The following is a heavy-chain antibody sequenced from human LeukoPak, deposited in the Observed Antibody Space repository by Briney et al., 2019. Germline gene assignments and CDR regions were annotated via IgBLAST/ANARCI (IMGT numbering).Heavy chain of an antibody. J-gene: IGHJ4*02. V-gene: IGHV3-74*01. CDR3: ARTSSSGYLTFDY. CDR1: EFTFSAYW. Sequence: GGSLRLSCAASEFTFSAYWMHWVRQAPGKGLVWVSRIRGDGSMTNYADSVKGRFTISRDNTKNTLYLQMNGLRAEDTAVYYCARTSSSGYLTFDYWGQGILVTVSS. D-gene: IGHD3-22*01. CDR2: IRGDGSMT.